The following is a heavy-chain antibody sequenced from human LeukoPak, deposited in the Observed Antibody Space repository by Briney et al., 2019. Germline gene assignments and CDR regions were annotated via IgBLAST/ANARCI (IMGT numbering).Heavy chain of an antibody. V-gene: IGHV3-15*07. CDR3: TAYGYFIGGFYFDY. Sequence: PGGSLRLSCATSGFSFYNAWMNWVRQAPGKGLEWVGRIKSKTDGGTTDYAAPVKGRFTISRDDSKNTLYLQMNSLKTEDTAVYYCTAYGYFIGGFYFDYWGRGTLVTVSS. CDR1: GFSFYNAW. D-gene: IGHD5-18*01. J-gene: IGHJ4*02. CDR2: IKSKTDGGTT.